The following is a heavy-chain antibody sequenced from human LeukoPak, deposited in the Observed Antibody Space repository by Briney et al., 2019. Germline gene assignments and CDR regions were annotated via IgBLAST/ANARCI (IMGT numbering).Heavy chain of an antibody. D-gene: IGHD2-15*01. CDR3: AKAFGYCSGGSCYYYYYGMDV. V-gene: IGHV3-30*18. CDR2: ISYDGRNI. Sequence: GGSLRLSCAASGFTFSSCGMHWVRQAPGKGLEWVTVISYDGRNIYYADSVKGRFTISRDNSKNTLYLQMNSLRAEDTAVYYCAKAFGYCSGGSCYYYYYGMDVWGKGTTVTVSS. J-gene: IGHJ6*04. CDR1: GFTFSSCG.